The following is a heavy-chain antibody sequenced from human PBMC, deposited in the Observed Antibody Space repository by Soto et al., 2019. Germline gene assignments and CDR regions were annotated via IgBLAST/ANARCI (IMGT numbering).Heavy chain of an antibody. CDR1: GGTFSSYA. CDR3: ARAVVVVPAAPRYYYYGMDV. V-gene: IGHV1-69*06. CDR2: IIPIFGTA. J-gene: IGHJ6*02. D-gene: IGHD2-2*01. Sequence: QVQLVQSGAEVKKPGSSVKVSCKASGGTFSSYAISWVRQAPGQGLEWLGGIIPIFGTANYAQKFQGRVTITADKSTSTAYMELSSLRSEDTAVYYCARAVVVVPAAPRYYYYGMDVWGQGTTVTVSS.